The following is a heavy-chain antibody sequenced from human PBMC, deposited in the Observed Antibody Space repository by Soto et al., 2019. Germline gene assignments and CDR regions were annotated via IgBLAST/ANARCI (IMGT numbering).Heavy chain of an antibody. Sequence: GGSLRLSCAVSGLTFSSYAFDWVRQAPGKGLEWVSSISRSSDYKYYADSVKGRFTISRDNARNSLFLQMNSLRTEDTAVYFCARDLAAAGLDYWGQGALVTVSS. J-gene: IGHJ4*02. CDR3: ARDLAAAGLDY. D-gene: IGHD6-13*01. CDR2: ISRSSDYK. CDR1: GLTFSSYA. V-gene: IGHV3-21*01.